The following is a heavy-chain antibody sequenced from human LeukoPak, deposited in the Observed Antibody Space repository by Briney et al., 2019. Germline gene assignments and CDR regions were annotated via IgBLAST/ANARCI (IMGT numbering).Heavy chain of an antibody. CDR1: GYTFTSYD. D-gene: IGHD2-2*01. V-gene: IGHV1-8*01. CDR3: ERGLRSKYCSSTSCRKNNWFDP. CDR2: MNPNSGNT. Sequence: ASVKVSCKASGYTFTSYDINWVRQATGQGLEWMGWMNPNSGNTGYAQKFQGRVTMTRNTSISTAYMELSSLRSEDTAVYYCERGLRSKYCSSTSCRKNNWFDPWGQGTLVTVSS. J-gene: IGHJ5*02.